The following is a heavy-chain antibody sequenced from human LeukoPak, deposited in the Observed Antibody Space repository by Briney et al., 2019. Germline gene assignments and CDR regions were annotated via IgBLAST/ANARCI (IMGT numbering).Heavy chain of an antibody. D-gene: IGHD2-21*01. CDR3: ARGGCGGDCYFGNWFDP. V-gene: IGHV1-2*02. CDR2: INPNSGGT. CDR1: GYTFTGYY. J-gene: IGHJ5*02. Sequence: ASVKVSCKASGYTFTGYYMHWVRQAPGQGLEWMGWINPNSGGTNYAQKFQGRVTMTRDTSISTAYMELSRLRSDDTAVYYCARGGCGGDCYFGNWFDPWGQGTLVTVSS.